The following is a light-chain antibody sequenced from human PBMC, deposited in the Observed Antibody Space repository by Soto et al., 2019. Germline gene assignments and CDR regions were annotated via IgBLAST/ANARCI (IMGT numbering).Light chain of an antibody. CDR1: QAIRND. CDR2: LAS. V-gene: IGKV1-6*02. J-gene: IGKJ1*01. Sequence: AIQMTQSPSSLPASVGDRVTITCRASQAIRNDLGWYQQKPGKAPKLLIYLASSLRSGVPSRFSGSGSGTDFTLTISSLQPEDFATYYCLQDYGYPWTFGQGTKVEIK. CDR3: LQDYGYPWT.